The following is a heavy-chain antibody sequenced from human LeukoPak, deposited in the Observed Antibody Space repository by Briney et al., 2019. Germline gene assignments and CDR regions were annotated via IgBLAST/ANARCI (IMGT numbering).Heavy chain of an antibody. V-gene: IGHV4-34*01. J-gene: IGHJ4*02. D-gene: IGHD3-22*01. CDR3: ARGVLRWGGYLGSGLSHFDY. CDR1: GGSFSGYY. CDR2: INHSGST. Sequence: PSETLSLTCAVYGGSFSGYYWSWIRQPPGKGLEWIGEINHSGSTNYNPSLKSRVTISVDTSKNQFSLKLSSVTAADTAVYYCARGVLRWGGYLGSGLSHFDYWGQGTLVTVSS.